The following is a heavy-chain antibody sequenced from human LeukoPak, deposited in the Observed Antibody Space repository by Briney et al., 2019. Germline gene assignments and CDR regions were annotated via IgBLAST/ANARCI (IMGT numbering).Heavy chain of an antibody. J-gene: IGHJ3*02. V-gene: IGHV3-30*04. CDR2: ISYDGSNK. CDR1: GFTFSSYA. CDR3: ARVKGYPDDAFDI. Sequence: GGSLRLSCAASGFTFSSYAMHWVRQAPGKGLEWVAVISYDGSNKYYADSVKGRFTISRDNSKNTLYLQMNSLRAEDTAVYYCARVKGYPDDAFDIWGQGTMVTVSS. D-gene: IGHD3-16*02.